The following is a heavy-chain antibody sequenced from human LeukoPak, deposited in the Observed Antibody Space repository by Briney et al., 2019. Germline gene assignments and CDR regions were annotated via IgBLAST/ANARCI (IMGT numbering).Heavy chain of an antibody. D-gene: IGHD3-3*01. CDR1: GGSISGYY. CDR3: ARAPFWSGFVPLYYYYMDV. J-gene: IGHJ6*03. Sequence: SETLSLTCTVSGGSISGYYWSWIRQPPGKGLEWIGYIYYSGSTNYNPSLKSRVTISVDTSKNQFSLKLSSVTAADTAVYYCARAPFWSGFVPLYYYYMDVWGKGTTVTVSS. CDR2: IYYSGST. V-gene: IGHV4-59*01.